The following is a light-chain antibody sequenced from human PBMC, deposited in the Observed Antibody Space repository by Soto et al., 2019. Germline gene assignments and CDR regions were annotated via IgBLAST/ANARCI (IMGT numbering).Light chain of an antibody. CDR2: GAS. CDR1: QSVSNNY. CDR3: QAYGRAGM. J-gene: IGKJ1*01. V-gene: IGKV3-20*01. Sequence: SPRSLFLSSGERATLSCRASQSVSNNYLAWYQQKPGQAPRLLIYGASNRATGIPGRCSGSEPVTHFTRITSKLLGENFTVYSSQAYGRAGMFGQGTKVDIK.